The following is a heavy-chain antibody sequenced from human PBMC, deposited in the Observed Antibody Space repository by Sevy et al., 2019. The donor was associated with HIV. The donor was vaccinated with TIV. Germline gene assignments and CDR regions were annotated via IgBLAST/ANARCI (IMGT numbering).Heavy chain of an antibody. V-gene: IGHV4-34*01. CDR1: GGSFSGYY. J-gene: IGHJ4*02. D-gene: IGHD2-15*01. Sequence: SETLSLTCAVYGGSFSGYYWSWIRQPPGKGLEWIGEINHSGSTNYNPSLKSRVTISVDTSKNQFSLELSSVTAADTAVYYCARGQNEDCSGGSGYRGDFDYWGQGTLVTVSS. CDR3: ARGQNEDCSGGSGYRGDFDY. CDR2: INHSGST.